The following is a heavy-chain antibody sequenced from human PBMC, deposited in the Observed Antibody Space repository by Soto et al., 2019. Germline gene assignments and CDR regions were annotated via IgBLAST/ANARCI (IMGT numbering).Heavy chain of an antibody. D-gene: IGHD6-6*01. V-gene: IGHV4-61*01. CDR1: GGSVNSDNYY. CDR3: AREFSNSPEAFDS. CDR2: IYHTGST. Sequence: KPSETLSLTCTVSGGSVNSDNYYWSWIRQPPGRGLDWIGYIYHTGSTNYNPSLNSRVTISADTSRNQFSLKLNSVTAADTAVYYCAREFSNSPEAFDSWGQGTLVTVSS. J-gene: IGHJ4*02.